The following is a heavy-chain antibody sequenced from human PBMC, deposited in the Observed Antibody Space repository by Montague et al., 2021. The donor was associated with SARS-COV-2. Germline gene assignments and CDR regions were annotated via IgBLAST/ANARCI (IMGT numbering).Heavy chain of an antibody. J-gene: IGHJ4*02. D-gene: IGHD3-10*01. CDR3: ARSDRAITMFRGVEIIGRSPFGS. CDR2: MYDRGTT. Sequence: SETLSLTCTVSGGSIGSSSYSWGWIRQTPGKGLEWIGAMYDRGTTNYNPSLKSRVAISVDTSKTQFSLMLSSVTAADTAIYFCARSDRAITMFRGVEIIGRSPFGSLGQGRLVTVSA. V-gene: IGHV4-39*07. CDR1: GGSIGSSSYS.